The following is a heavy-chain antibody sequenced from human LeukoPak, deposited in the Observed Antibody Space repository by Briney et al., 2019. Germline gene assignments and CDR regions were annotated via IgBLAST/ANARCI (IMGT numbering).Heavy chain of an antibody. D-gene: IGHD5-24*01. CDR2: IYSSGET. V-gene: IGHV3-53*01. J-gene: IGHJ4*02. Sequence: PGGSLRLSCAASGFSVGDNYMSWVRQAPGKGLEWVSVIYSSGETYYIESVGGRFTISRDNSKNILYLQMNTLRAEDTAVYYCARNRDGYNSFDYWAQGTLVTVSS. CDR3: ARNRDGYNSFDY. CDR1: GFSVGDNY.